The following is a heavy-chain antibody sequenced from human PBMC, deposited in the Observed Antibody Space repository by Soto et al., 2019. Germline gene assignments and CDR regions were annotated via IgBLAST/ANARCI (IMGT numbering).Heavy chain of an antibody. Sequence: GESLKISCAASGFTFSSYSMNWVRQAPGKGLEWVSTISGSTGNTYYADSVKGRFTISRDNSKNTLYLQMNSLRAEDTAVYYCAKDLGELLFDYFDYWGQGTLVTVSS. CDR2: ISGSTGNT. J-gene: IGHJ4*02. D-gene: IGHD3-10*01. CDR3: AKDLGELLFDYFDY. CDR1: GFTFSSYS. V-gene: IGHV3-23*01.